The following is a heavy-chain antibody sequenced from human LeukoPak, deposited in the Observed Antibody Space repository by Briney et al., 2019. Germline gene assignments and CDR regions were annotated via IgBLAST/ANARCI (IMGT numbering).Heavy chain of an antibody. CDR2: ISSTSGTI. J-gene: IGHJ6*02. V-gene: IGHV3-48*02. Sequence: GGSLRLSCAASGFTFRSNSMSWVRQGPGKGLECVSYISSTSGTISYADSVKGRFTISRDNAKDSLYLQMNRLREEDTAVYYCARDYYGMDVWGQGTTVTVSS. CDR1: GFTFRSNS. CDR3: ARDYYGMDV.